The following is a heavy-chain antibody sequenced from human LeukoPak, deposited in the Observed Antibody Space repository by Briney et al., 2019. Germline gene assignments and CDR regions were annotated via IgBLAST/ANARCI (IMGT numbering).Heavy chain of an antibody. V-gene: IGHV4-4*07. J-gene: IGHJ4*02. D-gene: IGHD6-19*01. CDR3: GRESSGWFFDY. CDR2: IYTSGST. CDR1: GGSISSYY. Sequence: PSETLSLTCTVSGGSISSYYWSWIRQPAGKGLEWIGRIYTSGSTKYNPSLKSRVTMSVDTSKNQFSLKLRPVTAADTAVYYCGRESSGWFFDYWGQGTLVTVSS.